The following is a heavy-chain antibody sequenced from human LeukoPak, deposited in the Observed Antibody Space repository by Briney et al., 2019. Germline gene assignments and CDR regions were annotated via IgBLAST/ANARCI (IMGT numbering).Heavy chain of an antibody. D-gene: IGHD2-2*01. CDR2: IYHSGST. Sequence: SETLSLTCAVSGYSISSGYYWGWIRQPPGKGLEWIGSIYHSGSTYYNPSLKSRVTISVDTSKNQFSLKLSSVTVADTAVYYCAREWVVPADNWFDPWGQGTLVTVSS. V-gene: IGHV4-38-2*02. CDR3: AREWVVPADNWFDP. CDR1: GYSISSGYY. J-gene: IGHJ5*02.